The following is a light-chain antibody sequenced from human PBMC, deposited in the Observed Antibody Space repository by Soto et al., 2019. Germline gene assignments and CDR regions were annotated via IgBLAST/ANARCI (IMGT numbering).Light chain of an antibody. CDR3: QQYDNWPPLT. J-gene: IGKJ4*01. V-gene: IGKV3-15*01. CDR2: DAS. Sequence: EIVMTQSPATLSVSPGERVTLSCRDSRSVRNNVAWYQQRLGQAPRLLIYDASTRATGVPDRFSGSGSGTEFILTITSLQSEDFAVYYCQQYDNWPPLTFGGGTKVEIK. CDR1: RSVRNN.